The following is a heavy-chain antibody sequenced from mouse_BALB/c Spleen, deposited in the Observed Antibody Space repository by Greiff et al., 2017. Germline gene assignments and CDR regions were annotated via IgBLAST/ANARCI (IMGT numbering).Heavy chain of an antibody. V-gene: IGHV2-9*02. Sequence: VKLEESGPGLVAPSQSLSITCTVSGFSLTSYGVHWVRQPPGKGLEWLGVIWAGGSTNYNSALMSRLSISKDNSKSQVFLKMNSLQTDDTAMYYCARVWDAAWFAYWGQGTLVTVSA. D-gene: IGHD4-1*01. CDR1: GFSLTSYG. CDR2: IWAGGST. CDR3: ARVWDAAWFAY. J-gene: IGHJ3*01.